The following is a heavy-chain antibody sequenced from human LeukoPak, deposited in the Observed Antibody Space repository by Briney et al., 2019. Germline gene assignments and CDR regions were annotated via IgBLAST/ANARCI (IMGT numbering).Heavy chain of an antibody. D-gene: IGHD6-6*01. CDR2: IYYSGST. V-gene: IGHV4-59*01. Sequence: SETLSLTCTVSGGSISSYYWSWIRQPPGKGLEWIGYIYYSGSTNYNPSLKSRVTISVDTSKNQFSLKLSSVTAADTAVYYCARGPIAARGGDFDYWGQGTLVTVSS. CDR1: GGSISSYY. J-gene: IGHJ4*02. CDR3: ARGPIAARGGDFDY.